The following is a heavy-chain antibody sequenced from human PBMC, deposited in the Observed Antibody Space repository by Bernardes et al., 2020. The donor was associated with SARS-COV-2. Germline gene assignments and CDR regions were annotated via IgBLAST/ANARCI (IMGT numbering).Heavy chain of an antibody. CDR3: AREDSWPEGGFDY. CDR1: GFTFSSYG. J-gene: IGHJ4*02. D-gene: IGHD6-13*01. V-gene: IGHV3-33*01. Sequence: GGSLRLSCAASGFTFSSYGMHWVRQAPGKGLEWVSVIWYDGSNTYYADSVKGRFTISRDNSKNTLYLQMNSLRAEDTAVYYCAREDSWPEGGFDYWGQGTLVTVSS. CDR2: IWYDGSNT.